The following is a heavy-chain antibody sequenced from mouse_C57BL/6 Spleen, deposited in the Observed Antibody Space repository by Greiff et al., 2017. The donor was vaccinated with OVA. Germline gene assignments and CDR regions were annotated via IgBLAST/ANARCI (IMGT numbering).Heavy chain of an antibody. D-gene: IGHD1-1*01. CDR3: ARGGSSWAY. Sequence: VKLMESGAELVRPGTSVKVSCKASGYAFTNYLIEWVKQRPGQGLEWIGVINPGSGGTNYNEKFKGKATLTADKSSSTAYMQLSSLTSEDSAVYFCARGGSSWAYWGQGTLVTVSA. V-gene: IGHV1-54*01. CDR2: INPGSGGT. J-gene: IGHJ3*01. CDR1: GYAFTNYL.